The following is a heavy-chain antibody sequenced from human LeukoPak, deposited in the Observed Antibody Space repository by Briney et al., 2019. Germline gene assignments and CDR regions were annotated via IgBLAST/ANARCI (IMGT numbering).Heavy chain of an antibody. Sequence: GGSLRLSCAASGFTFDDYGMSWVRQAPGKGLEWVSGINWNGGSTGYADSVKGRFTISRDNAKNSLYLQMNSLRAEDTAVYYCARDLSSSWYSDAFDIWGQGTMVTVSS. D-gene: IGHD6-13*01. V-gene: IGHV3-20*04. CDR1: GFTFDDYG. CDR2: INWNGGST. CDR3: ARDLSSSWYSDAFDI. J-gene: IGHJ3*02.